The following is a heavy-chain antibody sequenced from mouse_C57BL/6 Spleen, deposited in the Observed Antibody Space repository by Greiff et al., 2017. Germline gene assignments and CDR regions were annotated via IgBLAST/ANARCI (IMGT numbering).Heavy chain of an antibody. CDR2: IYPGSGST. V-gene: IGHV1-55*01. CDR1: GYTFTSYW. D-gene: IGHD2-5*01. J-gene: IGHJ3*01. CDR3: ARSYDSNYVFAY. Sequence: VQLQQPGAELVKPGASVKMSCKASGYTFTSYWITWVKQRPGQGLEWIGDIYPGSGSTNYNEKFKSKATLTVDTSSSTAYMQRSSLTSEDSAVYYCARSYDSNYVFAYWGQGTLVTVSA.